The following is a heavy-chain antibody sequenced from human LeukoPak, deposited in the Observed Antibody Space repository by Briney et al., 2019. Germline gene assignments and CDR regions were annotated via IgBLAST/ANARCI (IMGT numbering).Heavy chain of an antibody. D-gene: IGHD3-22*01. J-gene: IGHJ4*02. Sequence: SVKVSCKASGGTFSSYAISWVRQAPGQGLEWMGGIIPIFGTANYAQKFQGRVTITADESTSTAYMELSSLRSEDTAVYYCARELGFNYHDSSGYFDYWGQGTLVTVSS. CDR1: GGTFSSYA. CDR2: IIPIFGTA. CDR3: ARELGFNYHDSSGYFDY. V-gene: IGHV1-69*13.